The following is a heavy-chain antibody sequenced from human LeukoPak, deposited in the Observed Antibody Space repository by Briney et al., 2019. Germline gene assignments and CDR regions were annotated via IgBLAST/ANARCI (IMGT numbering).Heavy chain of an antibody. J-gene: IGHJ6*02. V-gene: IGHV1-2*02. CDR1: GYTFTGYY. Sequence: GASVKVSCKASGYTFTGYYMHWVRQAPGQGLEWMGWINPNSGGTNYAQKFRGRVTMTRDTSISTAYMELSRLRSDDTAVYYCARDYYESSGYYLAYGMDAWGQGTTVTVSS. CDR2: INPNSGGT. D-gene: IGHD3-22*01. CDR3: ARDYYESSGYYLAYGMDA.